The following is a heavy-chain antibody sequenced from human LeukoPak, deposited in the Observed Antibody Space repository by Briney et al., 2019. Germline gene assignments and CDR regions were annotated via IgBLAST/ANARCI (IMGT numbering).Heavy chain of an antibody. CDR2: IIPIFGTA. J-gene: IGHJ6*03. D-gene: IGHD3-10*01. CDR3: ARSPITMVRGAAVYYYYMDV. Sequence: ASVKVSCKASGGTFSSYAISWVRQAPGQGLEWMGGIIPIFGTANYAQKFQGRVTITADESTSTAYMELSSLRSEDTAVYYCARSPITMVRGAAVYYYYMDVWGKGTTVTISS. V-gene: IGHV1-69*13. CDR1: GGTFSSYA.